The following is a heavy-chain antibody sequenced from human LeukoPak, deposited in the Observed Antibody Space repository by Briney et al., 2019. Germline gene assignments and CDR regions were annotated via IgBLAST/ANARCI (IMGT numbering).Heavy chain of an antibody. Sequence: ASVKVSCKASGGTFSSYAISWVRQAPGQGLEWMGGIIPIFGTANYAQKFQGRVTITADESTSTAYMELSSLRSEDTAVYYCARGQTQTEYNWFDPWGQGTLVTVSS. CDR1: GGTFSSYA. V-gene: IGHV1-69*13. CDR3: ARGQTQTEYNWFDP. CDR2: IIPIFGTA. J-gene: IGHJ5*02.